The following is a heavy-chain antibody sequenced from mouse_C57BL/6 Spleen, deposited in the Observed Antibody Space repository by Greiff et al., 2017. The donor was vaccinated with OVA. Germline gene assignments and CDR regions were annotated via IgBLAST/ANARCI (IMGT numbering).Heavy chain of an antibody. CDR2: IDPSDSET. J-gene: IGHJ2*01. Sequence: QVQLQQPGAELVRPGSSVKLSCKASGYTFTSYWMHWVKQRPIQGLEWIGNIDPSDSETNYNQKFKDKATLTVDKSSSTAYMQLSSLTSEDSAVYYCARNYGSSYFDYWGQGTTLTVSS. CDR1: GYTFTSYW. D-gene: IGHD1-1*01. V-gene: IGHV1-52*01. CDR3: ARNYGSSYFDY.